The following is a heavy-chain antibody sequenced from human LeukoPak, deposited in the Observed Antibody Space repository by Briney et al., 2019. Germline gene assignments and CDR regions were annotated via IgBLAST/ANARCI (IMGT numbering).Heavy chain of an antibody. Sequence: ASVKVSCKASGYTFTSYGISWVRQAPGQGLEWMGWINPNSGGTNYAQKFQGRVTMTRDTSISTAYMELSRLRSDDTAVYYCARDGSGQRYYYYYYYMDVWGKGTTVTVSS. V-gene: IGHV1-2*02. CDR1: GYTFTSYG. CDR3: ARDGSGQRYYYYYYYMDV. J-gene: IGHJ6*03. D-gene: IGHD3-10*01. CDR2: INPNSGGT.